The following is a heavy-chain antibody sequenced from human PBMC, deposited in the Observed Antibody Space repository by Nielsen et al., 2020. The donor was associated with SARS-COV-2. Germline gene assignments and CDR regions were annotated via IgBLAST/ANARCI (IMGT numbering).Heavy chain of an antibody. CDR3: AKVGAGAAY. CDR1: GFNFRNNA. V-gene: IGHV3-23*01. J-gene: IGHJ4*02. Sequence: GGSLRLSCVASGFNFRNNAMCWVRQVPGKGLEWLSATSGSGESAYYAHSVKGRFTVSRDNSKNSLYLQMNSLRAEDTALYYCAKVGAGAAYWGQGTLVTVSS. D-gene: IGHD6-13*01. CDR2: TSGSGESA.